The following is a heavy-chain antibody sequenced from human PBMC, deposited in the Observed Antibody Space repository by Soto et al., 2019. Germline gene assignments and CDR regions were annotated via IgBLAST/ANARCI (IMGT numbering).Heavy chain of an antibody. CDR2: IYYSGST. Sequence: SETLSLTCTVSGGSISSYYWSWIRQPPGKGLEWIGYIYYSGSTNYNPSLKSRVTISVDTSKNQFSLKLSSVTAADTAVYYCARYVPTQRVYYDFWSGYFVWGQGTLVTVSS. CDR3: ARYVPTQRVYYDFWSGYFV. CDR1: GGSISSYY. J-gene: IGHJ4*02. V-gene: IGHV4-59*01. D-gene: IGHD3-3*01.